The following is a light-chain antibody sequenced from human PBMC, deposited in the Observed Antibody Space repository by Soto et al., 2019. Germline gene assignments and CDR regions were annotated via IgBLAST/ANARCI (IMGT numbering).Light chain of an antibody. J-gene: IGLJ2*01. CDR1: SSDVGSYNL. V-gene: IGLV2-23*01. CDR2: EGS. Sequence: QSALTQPASVSGSPGQSITISCTGTSSDVGSYNLVSWYQQHPGKAPKVMIYEGSKRPSGVSNRFSGSKSGNTASLTISGLQAEDEANYYCCAYAGIGTWVFGGGTKLTVL. CDR3: CAYAGIGTWV.